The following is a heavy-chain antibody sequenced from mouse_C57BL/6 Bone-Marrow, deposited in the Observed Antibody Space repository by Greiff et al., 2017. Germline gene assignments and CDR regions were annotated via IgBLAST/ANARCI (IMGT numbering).Heavy chain of an antibody. CDR2: INPNNGGT. D-gene: IGHD1-1*01. V-gene: IGHV1-26*01. J-gene: IGHJ3*01. CDR3: ARSDAVVATGAY. Sequence: EVQLQQSGPELVKPGASVKISCKASGYTFTDYYMNWVKQSHGKSLEWIGDINPNNGGTSYNQKFKGKATLTVDKSSSTAYMELRSLTSEDSAVYYCARSDAVVATGAYWGQGTLVTVSA. CDR1: GYTFTDYY.